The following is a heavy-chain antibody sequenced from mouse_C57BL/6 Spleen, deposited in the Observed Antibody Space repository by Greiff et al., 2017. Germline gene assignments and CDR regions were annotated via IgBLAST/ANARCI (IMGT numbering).Heavy chain of an antibody. CDR1: GFTFTDYY. Sequence: EVQRVESGGGLVQPGGSLSLSCAASGFTFTDYYMSWVRQPPGKALEWLGFIRNKANGYTTEYSASVKGRFTISRDNSQSILYLQMNALRAEDSATYYCARSYYDYDYYAMDYWGQGTSVTVSS. J-gene: IGHJ4*01. CDR2: IRNKANGYTT. CDR3: ARSYYDYDYYAMDY. V-gene: IGHV7-3*01. D-gene: IGHD2-4*01.